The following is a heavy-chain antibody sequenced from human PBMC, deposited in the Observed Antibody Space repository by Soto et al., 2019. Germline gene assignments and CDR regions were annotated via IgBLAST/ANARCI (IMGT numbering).Heavy chain of an antibody. V-gene: IGHV1-8*01. CDR2: MNPNSGNT. CDR3: ARGFHRGYYDSSGAHFDY. J-gene: IGHJ4*02. Sequence: ASVKVSCKVSGYTFTSYDINWVRQATGQGLEWMGWMNPNSGNTGYAQKFQGRVTMTRNTSISTAYMELSSLRSEDTAVYYCARGFHRGYYDSSGAHFDYWGQGTLVTVSS. D-gene: IGHD3-22*01. CDR1: GYTFTSYD.